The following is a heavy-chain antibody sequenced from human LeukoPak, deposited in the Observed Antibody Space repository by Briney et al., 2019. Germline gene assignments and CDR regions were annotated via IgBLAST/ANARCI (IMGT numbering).Heavy chain of an antibody. CDR1: GYTFTSYF. CDR3: ARDRTHYYESSGYYSRWEY. Sequence: ASVKVSCKASGYTFTSYFMYWVRQAPGQGLEWMGLINPRGGNTRYAQKFQGRVTMTRDTSTSTVYMELSSLRSEDTAMYYCARDRTHYYESSGYYSRWEYWGQGTLVTVSS. CDR2: INPRGGNT. J-gene: IGHJ4*02. D-gene: IGHD3-22*01. V-gene: IGHV1-46*01.